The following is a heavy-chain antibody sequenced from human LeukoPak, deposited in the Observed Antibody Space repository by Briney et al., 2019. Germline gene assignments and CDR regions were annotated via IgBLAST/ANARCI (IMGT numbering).Heavy chain of an antibody. J-gene: IGHJ4*02. CDR3: AGGWSYYYFDF. CDR1: GFSVSSSY. CDR2: LYSDGGT. Sequence: GGSLRLCCAASGFSVSSSYMNWVRQPPGKGLEWVSLLYSDGGTHYADSVKGRFTISRDNSKNILYLQMNSLRAEDTAVYYCAGGWSYYYFDFRGQGTLVTVSS. D-gene: IGHD3-10*01. V-gene: IGHV3-66*02.